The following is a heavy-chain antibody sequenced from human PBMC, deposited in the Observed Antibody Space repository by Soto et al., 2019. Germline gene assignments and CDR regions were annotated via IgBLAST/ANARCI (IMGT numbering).Heavy chain of an antibody. Sequence: SVKVSCKASGGTFSSYAISWVRQAPGQGLEWMGGIIPIFGTANYAQKFQGRVTITADESTSTAYMELSSLRSEDAAVYYCASRWGYCGSTSCHYYYYGMDVWGQGTTVTVSS. CDR2: IIPIFGTA. V-gene: IGHV1-69*13. D-gene: IGHD2-2*01. CDR3: ASRWGYCGSTSCHYYYYGMDV. CDR1: GGTFSSYA. J-gene: IGHJ6*02.